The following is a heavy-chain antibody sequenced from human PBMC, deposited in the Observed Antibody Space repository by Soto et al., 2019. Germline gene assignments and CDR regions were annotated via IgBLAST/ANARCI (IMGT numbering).Heavy chain of an antibody. Sequence: PSETLSLTCADYGGSFSAYYWAWIRQSPGKWLEWIGEIDHSGSTNFNPSLKSRVIISVATSKIQFSLKLTSVTAADTAVYYCARTNRRRVLFDYYYYGMDVWGQGATVTVS. J-gene: IGHJ6*02. CDR2: IDHSGST. CDR3: ARTNRRRVLFDYYYYGMDV. D-gene: IGHD2-8*01. CDR1: GGSFSAYY. V-gene: IGHV4-34*01.